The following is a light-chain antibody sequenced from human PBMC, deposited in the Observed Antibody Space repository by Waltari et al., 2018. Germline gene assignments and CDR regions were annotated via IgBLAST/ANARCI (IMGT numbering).Light chain of an antibody. Sequence: DIQMTQSPSSASASVGDSVTITCRASQGIGDYLAWFQQKPGKPPKALIYGATSLPSGVPSRFSGSVSGKDFTLTISSLQPEDFATYYCQHYHSFPLTFGGGTKVEIK. CDR2: GAT. CDR1: QGIGDY. CDR3: QHYHSFPLT. J-gene: IGKJ4*01. V-gene: IGKV1-16*01.